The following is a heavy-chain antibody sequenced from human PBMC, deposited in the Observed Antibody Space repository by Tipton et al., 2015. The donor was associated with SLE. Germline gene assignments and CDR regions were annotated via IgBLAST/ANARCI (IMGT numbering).Heavy chain of an antibody. CDR2: IYYSGST. CDR3: ARDSRELHDAFDI. Sequence: TLSLTCTVSGGSISSHYWSWIRQPPGKGLEWIGYIYYSGSTYYNPSLKSRVTISVDTSKNQFSLKLSSVTAADTAVYYCARDSRELHDAFDIWGQGTMVTVSS. D-gene: IGHD1-26*01. J-gene: IGHJ3*02. V-gene: IGHV4-59*11. CDR1: GGSISSHY.